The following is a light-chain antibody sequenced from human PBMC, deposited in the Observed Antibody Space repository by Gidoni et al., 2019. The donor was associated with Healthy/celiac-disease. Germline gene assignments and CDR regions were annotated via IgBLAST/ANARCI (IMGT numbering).Light chain of an antibody. J-gene: IGKJ1*01. CDR3: QQYGSSPRGT. V-gene: IGKV3-20*01. CDR2: GAS. CDR1: QCVSSSY. Sequence: EIVLTQSPGTLSWSPGERATLSCRASQCVSSSYLAWYQQKPGQAPRLLIYGASSRATGIPDRFSGSGSGTDFTLTISRLEPEDFAGYYCQQYGSSPRGTFGQGTKVEIK.